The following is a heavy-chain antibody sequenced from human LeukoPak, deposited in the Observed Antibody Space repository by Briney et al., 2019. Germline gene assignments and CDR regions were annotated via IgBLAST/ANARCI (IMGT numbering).Heavy chain of an antibody. CDR1: GGSISSSRYY. J-gene: IGHJ3*02. V-gene: IGHV4-39*01. D-gene: IGHD2-2*01. CDR3: ARRAGYCSSTSCYAGAFDI. CDR2: IYYSGST. Sequence: SETLSLTCTVSGGSISSSRYYWGWIRQPPGKGLEWIGSIYYSGSTYYNPSLKSRVTISVDTSKTQFSLKLSSVTAADTAVYYCARRAGYCSSTSCYAGAFDIWGQGTMVTVSS.